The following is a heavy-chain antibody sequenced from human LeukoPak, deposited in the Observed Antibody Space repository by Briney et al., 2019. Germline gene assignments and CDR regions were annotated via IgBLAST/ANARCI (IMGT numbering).Heavy chain of an antibody. CDR2: VSPKTGDT. Sequence: ASVKVSCKASGYTLSNYDINWIRQATGQGLDWMGWVSPKTGDTGYTQKFRGRVTMTWNTSINTAYMELSGLRSDDTAVCYCARGRPHADWGQGTPVTVSS. D-gene: IGHD2-2*01. V-gene: IGHV1-8*01. CDR3: ARGRPHAD. J-gene: IGHJ4*03. CDR1: GYTLSNYD.